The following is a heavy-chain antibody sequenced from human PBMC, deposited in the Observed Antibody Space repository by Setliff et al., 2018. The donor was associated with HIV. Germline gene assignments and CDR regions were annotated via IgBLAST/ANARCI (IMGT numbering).Heavy chain of an antibody. J-gene: IGHJ4*02. CDR1: AYTFTDYF. Sequence: ASVKVSCKTSAYTFTDYFVHWVRLAPGQGPEWMGWINPKTAATQYPQDFQGRVTMTSDTSTTTVYMELTRLRSDDTAVYYCARDLFGSWYTGSWGLVHWGQGTLVTVSS. V-gene: IGHV1-2*02. CDR2: INPKTAAT. D-gene: IGHD2-2*02. CDR3: ARDLFGSWYTGSWGLVH.